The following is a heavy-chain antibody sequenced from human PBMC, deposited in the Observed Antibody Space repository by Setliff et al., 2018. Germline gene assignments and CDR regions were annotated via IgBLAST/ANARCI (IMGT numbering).Heavy chain of an antibody. CDR2: INHSGST. D-gene: IGHD2-8*02. J-gene: IGHJ4*02. Sequence: SETLSLTCTVYGGSFSGYYWHWFRQTPGKGLEWIGEINHSGSTNYNPSLKSRVTISVDTSKNQFSLKLSSVTAADTALYYCTVYNTGSSKDHYWGQGTPVTVSS. CDR3: TVYNTGSSKDHY. V-gene: IGHV4-34*01. CDR1: GGSFSGYY.